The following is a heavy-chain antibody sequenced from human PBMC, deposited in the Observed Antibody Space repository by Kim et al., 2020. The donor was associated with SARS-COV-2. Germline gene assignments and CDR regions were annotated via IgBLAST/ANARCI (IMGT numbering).Heavy chain of an antibody. D-gene: IGHD2-15*01. CDR1: GYTFTSYA. CDR3: ARVPSSVSSSGDKGGFDP. J-gene: IGHJ5*02. CDR2: INAGNGNT. V-gene: IGHV1-3*01. Sequence: ASVKVSCKASGYTFTSYAMYWVRQAPGQRLEWMGWINAGNGNTKYSQKFQGRVTITRDTSASTAYMELSSLRSEDTAVYYCARVPSSVSSSGDKGGFDPWGQGTLVTVSS.